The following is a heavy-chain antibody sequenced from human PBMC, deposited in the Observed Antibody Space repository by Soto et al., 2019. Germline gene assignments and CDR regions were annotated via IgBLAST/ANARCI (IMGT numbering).Heavy chain of an antibody. CDR1: GGSISSSSYY. V-gene: IGHV4-39*01. D-gene: IGHD3-22*01. CDR3: GYDSSGTDAFDI. Sequence: QLQLQESGPGLVKPSETLSLTCTVSGGSISSSSYYWGWIRQPPGKRLEWIGSIYYSGSTYYNPSLKSRVTISVDTSKNQFSLKLSSVTPADTAVYYCGYDSSGTDAFDIWGQGTMVTVSS. CDR2: IYYSGST. J-gene: IGHJ3*02.